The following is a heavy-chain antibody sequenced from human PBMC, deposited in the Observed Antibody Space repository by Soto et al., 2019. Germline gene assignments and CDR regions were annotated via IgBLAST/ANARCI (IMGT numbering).Heavy chain of an antibody. CDR2: IYTSGST. Sequence: PAETLSLTCTVSGGSISIYYWIWVRQPSGKGLEWIVRIYTSGSTNYNPSLKSRVTMSVDTSKNQFSLRLTSVTAADTAIYYCARQHCRGGGCYSGTPSYYYFGMDVWGQGTTVTVSS. CDR3: ARQHCRGGGCYSGTPSYYYFGMDV. D-gene: IGHD2-15*01. J-gene: IGHJ6*02. V-gene: IGHV4-4*07. CDR1: GGSISIYY.